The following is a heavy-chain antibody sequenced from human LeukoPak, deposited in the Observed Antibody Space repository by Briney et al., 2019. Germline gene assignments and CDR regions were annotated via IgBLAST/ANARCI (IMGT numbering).Heavy chain of an antibody. CDR1: GFTFSSYG. CDR3: ARDRAVWGSYRFIDY. Sequence: GGSLRLSCAASGFTFSSYGMHWVRQAPGKGLEWVAVIWYDGSNKYYADSVKGRFTISRDNSKNTLYLQMNSLRAEDTAVYYCARDRAVWGSYRFIDYWGQGTLVTVSS. V-gene: IGHV3-33*01. CDR2: IWYDGSNK. D-gene: IGHD3-16*02. J-gene: IGHJ4*02.